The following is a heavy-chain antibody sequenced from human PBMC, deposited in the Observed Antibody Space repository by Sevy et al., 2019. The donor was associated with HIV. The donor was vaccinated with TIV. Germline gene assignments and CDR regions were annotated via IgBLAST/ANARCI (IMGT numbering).Heavy chain of an antibody. CDR3: ANLTSGYYPEPYYYGMDV. D-gene: IGHD3-22*01. CDR1: GFTFSSYG. Sequence: GGSLRLSCAASGFTFSSYGMHWVRQAPGKVLEWVAFIRYDGSNKYYADSVKGRFTISRDNSKNTLYLQMNSLRAEDTAVYYCANLTSGYYPEPYYYGMDVWGQGTTVTVSS. J-gene: IGHJ6*02. CDR2: IRYDGSNK. V-gene: IGHV3-30*02.